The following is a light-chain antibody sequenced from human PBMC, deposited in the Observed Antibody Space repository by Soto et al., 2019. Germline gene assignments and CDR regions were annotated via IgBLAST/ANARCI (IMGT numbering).Light chain of an antibody. CDR3: QKYNSAPWT. CDR1: QGISNY. V-gene: IGKV1-27*01. Sequence: DIQMTQSPTSLSASIGDRVTITCRASQGISNYLAWYQQRPGKVPKLLIYTASTLQSGVPSRFSGSGSGTDFTLTISSLQPEDVATYYCQKYNSAPWTFGQGTKVEIK. CDR2: TAS. J-gene: IGKJ1*01.